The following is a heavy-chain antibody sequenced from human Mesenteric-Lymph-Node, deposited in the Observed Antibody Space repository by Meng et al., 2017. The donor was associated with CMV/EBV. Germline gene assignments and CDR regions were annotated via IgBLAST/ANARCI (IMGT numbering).Heavy chain of an antibody. V-gene: IGHV3-7*01. CDR1: GFIFIRSW. Sequence: GGSLRLSCEGSGFIFIRSWMTWVRQAPGRGLEWVGTIKEDGSETVYVDFVKGRFTISRDNARKSVYLQMNGLRAEDTAVYYRSTAPNPNYSDYWGQGTLVTVSS. CDR2: IKEDGSET. J-gene: IGHJ4*01. CDR3: STAPNPNYSDY.